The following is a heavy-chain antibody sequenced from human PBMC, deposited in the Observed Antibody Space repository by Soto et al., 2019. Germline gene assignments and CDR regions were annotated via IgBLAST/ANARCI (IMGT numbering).Heavy chain of an antibody. CDR3: ARSGLSGSYSGYFEY. Sequence: ASVKVSCKASGYTFTSYAMHWVRQAPGQRLEWMGWINAGNGNTKYSQKFQGRVTITRDTSASTAYMELSSLRSEDTAVYYCARSGLSGSYSGYFEYWGQGTLVTVSS. V-gene: IGHV1-3*01. CDR1: GYTFTSYA. J-gene: IGHJ4*02. D-gene: IGHD1-26*01. CDR2: INAGNGNT.